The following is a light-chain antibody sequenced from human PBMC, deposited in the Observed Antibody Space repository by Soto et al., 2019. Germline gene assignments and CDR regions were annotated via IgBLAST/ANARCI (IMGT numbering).Light chain of an antibody. V-gene: IGLV2-8*01. Sequence: QSALTQHPSASGSPGQSVTISCTGTSSDVGGSKYVSWYQQHPGKAPKVIIYEVSKWPSGVPDRFSGSKSGNTASLTVSGLQAEDEADYYCSSYAGDNKWVFGGGTKLTVL. CDR2: EVS. CDR3: SSYAGDNKWV. CDR1: SSDVGGSKY. J-gene: IGLJ3*02.